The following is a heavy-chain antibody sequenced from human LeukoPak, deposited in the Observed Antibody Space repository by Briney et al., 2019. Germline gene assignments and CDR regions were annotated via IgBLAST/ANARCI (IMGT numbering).Heavy chain of an antibody. CDR2: IKADGSDK. CDR1: GFTFSNYL. V-gene: IGHV3-7*01. CDR3: AELGITMIGGV. Sequence: GGSLRLSCAASGFTFSNYLMTSVRQAPGKGLEWVADIKADGSDKYYVDSVKGRFTILRDNAKNSLYLQMNSLRAEDTAVYYCAELGITMIGGVWGKGTTVTISS. J-gene: IGHJ6*04. D-gene: IGHD3-10*02.